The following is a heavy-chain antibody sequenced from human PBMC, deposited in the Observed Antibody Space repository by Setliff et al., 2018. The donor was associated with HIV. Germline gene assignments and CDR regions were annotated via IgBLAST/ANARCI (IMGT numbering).Heavy chain of an antibody. V-gene: IGHV4-31*03. Sequence: PSETLSLTCTVSGGSISSSGDYWSWVRQHPGKGLEWIGYIYYTGSTYSNPSLQGRVRISVDTSKNQFSLRLSSVTAADTAVYYCARDSANGKTANLNYLDVWGKGTTVTVSS. CDR1: GGSISSSGDY. CDR3: ARDSANGKTANLNYLDV. CDR2: IYYTGST. D-gene: IGHD2-8*01. J-gene: IGHJ6*03.